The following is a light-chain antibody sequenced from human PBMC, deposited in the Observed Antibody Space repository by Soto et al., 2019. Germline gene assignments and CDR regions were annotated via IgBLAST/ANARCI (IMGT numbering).Light chain of an antibody. V-gene: IGLV2-8*01. CDR1: SSDIGVYNY. CDR2: EVS. Sequence: QSALTQPPSASGSPGQSVTISCTGTSSDIGVYNYVSWYQQHPGKAPKLMLYEVSKRPSGVPDRFSGSKSGNTASLTVSGLQAEDEADYYCSSYAGSSAVVVFGGGTKLTVL. J-gene: IGLJ2*01. CDR3: SSYAGSSAVVV.